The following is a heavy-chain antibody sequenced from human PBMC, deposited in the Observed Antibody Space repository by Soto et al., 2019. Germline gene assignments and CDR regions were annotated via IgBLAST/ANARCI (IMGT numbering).Heavy chain of an antibody. CDR1: GGTFSSYA. CDR2: IIPIFGTA. D-gene: IGHD3-9*01. CDR3: ASKSFDVALPKPPYYYYGMDV. V-gene: IGHV1-69*13. Sequence: SVKVSCKASGGTFSSYAISWVRQAPGQGLEWMGGIIPIFGTANYAQKFQGRVTITADESTSTAYIELSSLRSEDTAVYYCASKSFDVALPKPPYYYYGMDVWGQGTTVTVSS. J-gene: IGHJ6*02.